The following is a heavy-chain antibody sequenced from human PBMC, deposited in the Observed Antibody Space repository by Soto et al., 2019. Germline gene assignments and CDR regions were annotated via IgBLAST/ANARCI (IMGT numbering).Heavy chain of an antibody. Sequence: QVQMVASGGGVVQPGRSLRLSCAASGFTVSSYGMHWVRQAPGKGLEWVAVISYEGSNKYYADSVTGRFTLSRDNSKNTLYLQMTRLRAADTAVYYCARAGGLLLDYWGQGTLVTVSS. D-gene: IGHD2-15*01. CDR1: GFTVSSYG. V-gene: IGHV3-30*03. CDR2: ISYEGSNK. CDR3: ARAGGLLLDY. J-gene: IGHJ4*02.